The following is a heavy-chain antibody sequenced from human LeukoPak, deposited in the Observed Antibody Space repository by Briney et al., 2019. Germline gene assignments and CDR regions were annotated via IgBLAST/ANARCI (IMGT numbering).Heavy chain of an antibody. CDR2: ISSSSSYI. D-gene: IGHD6-13*01. V-gene: IGHV3-21*01. J-gene: IGHJ4*02. Sequence: GGSLRLSFAASGFTFSSYSMNWVRQAPGKGLEWVSSISSSSSYIYYADSVKGRFTISRDNAKSSLYLQMNSLRAEDTAVYYCARAIRYGIAAAGTIDYWGQGTLVTVSS. CDR1: GFTFSSYS. CDR3: ARAIRYGIAAAGTIDY.